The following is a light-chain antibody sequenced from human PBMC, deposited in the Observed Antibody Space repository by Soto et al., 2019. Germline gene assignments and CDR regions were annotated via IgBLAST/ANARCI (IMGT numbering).Light chain of an antibody. J-gene: IGLJ3*02. CDR2: NNN. V-gene: IGLV1-44*01. Sequence: QPVLTQPPSASGTPGQRVTISCSGRRSNIGSNTVNWYQQLPGTGPKLLIYNNNQRPSGVPDRFSGSKSGTSASLAISGVQSEDEADFYCATWDDTLNVWMFGGGTKLTVL. CDR1: RSNIGSNT. CDR3: ATWDDTLNVWM.